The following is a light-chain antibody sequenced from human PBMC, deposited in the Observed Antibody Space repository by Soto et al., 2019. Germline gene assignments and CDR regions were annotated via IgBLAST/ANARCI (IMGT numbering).Light chain of an antibody. CDR3: QSWGTGIQV. V-gene: IGLV4-69*02. CDR1: SGHSTYA. J-gene: IGLJ3*02. CDR2: INSDGSH. Sequence: QAVVTQSPSASASLGASVKLTCTLSSGHSTYAIAWHQKQSEKGPRFLMKINSDGSHSKGDGFFDRFSGSSSGAERHLTISSLQSEDEAYYYCQSWGTGIQVFGGGTKLTVL.